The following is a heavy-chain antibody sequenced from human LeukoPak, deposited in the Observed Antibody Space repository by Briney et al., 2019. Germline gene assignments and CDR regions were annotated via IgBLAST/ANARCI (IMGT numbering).Heavy chain of an antibody. CDR3: ARDGPDAYGDYVYSEVGLDP. V-gene: IGHV3-74*01. J-gene: IGHJ5*01. D-gene: IGHD4-17*01. CDR1: GFSISSYY. Sequence: GGSLRLTCTVSGFSISSYYWHWLRQAPGKGLVWVSRTNSDGRSTTYADSVKGRFTISSDVAISALYLHVQFLRNEDTAVYYYARDGPDAYGDYVYSEVGLDPWGQGITVTVSS. CDR2: TNSDGRST.